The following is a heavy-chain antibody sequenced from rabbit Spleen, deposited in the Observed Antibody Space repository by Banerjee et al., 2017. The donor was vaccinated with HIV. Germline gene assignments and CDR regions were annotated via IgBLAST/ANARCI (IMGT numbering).Heavy chain of an antibody. CDR3: ARDVTNSNNYFFRV. Sequence: QLEESAGGLVQPGGSLKLSCKASGFTLSSYYMNWVRQAQGKGLEGIGYIDPVFGITYYANWVNGRFSISRENAQNTVFLQMTSLTAADTATYFCARDVTNSNNYFFRVWGPGTLVTVS. V-gene: IGHV1S7*01. CDR2: IDPVFGIT. J-gene: IGHJ4*01. CDR1: GFTLSSYY. D-gene: IGHD1-1*01.